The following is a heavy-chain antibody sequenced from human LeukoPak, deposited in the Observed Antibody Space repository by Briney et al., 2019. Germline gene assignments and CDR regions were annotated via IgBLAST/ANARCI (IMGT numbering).Heavy chain of an antibody. CDR2: IYTSGST. CDR1: GGSISSYY. J-gene: IGHJ4*02. V-gene: IGHV4-4*09. D-gene: IGHD4-17*01. Sequence: PSETLSLTCTVSGGSISSYYWSWIRQPPGKGLEWIGYIYTSGSTNYNPSLKSRVTISVDTSKNQFSLKLSSVTAADTAVYYCARYGDANFDYWGQGTLVTVSS. CDR3: ARYGDANFDY.